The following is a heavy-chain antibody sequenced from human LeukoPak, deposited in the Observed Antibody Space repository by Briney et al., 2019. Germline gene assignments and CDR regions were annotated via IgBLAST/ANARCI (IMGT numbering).Heavy chain of an antibody. J-gene: IGHJ5*02. Sequence: SVKVSCKASGGTFSNYAISWVRQAPGQGLEWMGGIIPIFDTGNYAQKFQGRVTITADESASTAYMELSSLRSEDTAVYYCARSLLWFGELRPNWFDPWGQGTLVTVSS. CDR2: IIPIFDTG. CDR3: ARSLLWFGELRPNWFDP. D-gene: IGHD3-10*01. CDR1: GGTFSNYA. V-gene: IGHV1-69*13.